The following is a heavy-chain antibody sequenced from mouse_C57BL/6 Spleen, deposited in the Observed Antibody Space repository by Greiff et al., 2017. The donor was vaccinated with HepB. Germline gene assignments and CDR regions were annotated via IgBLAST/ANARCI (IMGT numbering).Heavy chain of an antibody. J-gene: IGHJ3*01. CDR3: TTSSGRTRFAY. Sequence: EVQLQQSGAELVRPGASVKLSCTASGFNIKDDYMHWVKQRPEQGLEWIGWIDPENGDTEYASKFQGKATITADTSSNTAYLQLSSLTSEDTAVYYCTTSSGRTRFAYWGQGTLVTVSA. CDR2: IDPENGDT. CDR1: GFNIKDDY. D-gene: IGHD1-3*01. V-gene: IGHV14-4*01.